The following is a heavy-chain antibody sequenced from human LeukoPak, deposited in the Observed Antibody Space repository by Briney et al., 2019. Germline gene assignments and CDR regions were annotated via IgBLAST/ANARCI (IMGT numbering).Heavy chain of an antibody. V-gene: IGHV4-59*01. CDR2: IYYSGST. Sequence: SETLSLTCTVPGGSISSYYWSWIRQPPGKGLEWIGYIYYSGSTNYNPSLKSRVTISVDTSKNQFSLKLSSVTAADTAVYYCARESTVAGTGIDYWGQGTLVTVSS. D-gene: IGHD6-19*01. J-gene: IGHJ4*02. CDR1: GGSISSYY. CDR3: ARESTVAGTGIDY.